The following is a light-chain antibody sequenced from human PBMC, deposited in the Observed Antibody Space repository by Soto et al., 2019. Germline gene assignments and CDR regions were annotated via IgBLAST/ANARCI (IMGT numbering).Light chain of an antibody. CDR3: QQYGSSSIT. V-gene: IGKV3-20*01. J-gene: IGKJ5*01. CDR2: GAS. CDR1: QSVSSN. Sequence: EIVLTQSPATLSFSPGERATLSCRASQSVSSNLAWYQQKPGQAPRLLIYGASSRATGIPDRFSGSGSGTDFTLTISRLEPEDFAVYYCQQYGSSSITFGQGTRLEIK.